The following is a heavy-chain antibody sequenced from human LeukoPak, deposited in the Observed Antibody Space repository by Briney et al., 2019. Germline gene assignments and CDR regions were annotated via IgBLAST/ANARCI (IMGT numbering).Heavy chain of an antibody. Sequence: GGSLRLSCAASGDSFNDAWLNWVRQAPGTGLEWVGHIKSKMDGETTDYATLVKRRFTISRDDSTYTLSLQNNSMKPEDTAVYSWTTDPMTFRLFGVVTVENSGHGTLLTVS. CDR1: GDSFNDAW. CDR2: IKSKMDGETT. CDR3: TTDPMTFRLFGVVTVEN. J-gene: IGHJ4*01. V-gene: IGHV3-15*01. D-gene: IGHD3-3*01.